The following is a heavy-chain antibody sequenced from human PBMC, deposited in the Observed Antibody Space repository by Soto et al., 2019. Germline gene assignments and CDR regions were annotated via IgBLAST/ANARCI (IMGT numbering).Heavy chain of an antibody. Sequence: QVQLVQSGPEVKKPGASVKVSCKASGYTFTTYDFNWVRQAPGQGLEWMGWLNPKSGMTGSAQKFQGRVTMTRDSSISTVYMELSSLRSEHTAVDYCARVAGSPDYWGQGTLVTVSS. CDR2: LNPKSGMT. CDR1: GYTFTTYD. J-gene: IGHJ4*02. CDR3: ARVAGSPDY. V-gene: IGHV1-8*01. D-gene: IGHD1-26*01.